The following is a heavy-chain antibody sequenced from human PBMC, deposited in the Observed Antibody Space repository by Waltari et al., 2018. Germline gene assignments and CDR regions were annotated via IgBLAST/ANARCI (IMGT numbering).Heavy chain of an antibody. V-gene: IGHV3-30-3*01. CDR1: GFTFSRYA. CDR3: ARSVGATRPLLY. Sequence: QVQLVESVGGVVQPGRSLRLSCAAAGFTFSRYAVQWVRQAPGKGLEWVAVISYDGSNKYYADSVKGRFTISRDNSKNTLYLQMNSLRAEDTAVYYCARSVGATRPLLYWGQGTLVTVSS. CDR2: ISYDGSNK. D-gene: IGHD1-26*01. J-gene: IGHJ4*02.